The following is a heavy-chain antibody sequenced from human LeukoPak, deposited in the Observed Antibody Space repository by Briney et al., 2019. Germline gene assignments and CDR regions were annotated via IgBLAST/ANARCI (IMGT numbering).Heavy chain of an antibody. J-gene: IGHJ6*02. CDR3: SRSTWRYTMDV. V-gene: IGHV3-30*02. CDR1: GFTFSNYG. Sequence: GGSLRLSCVGSGFTFSNYGIHWVRQAPGKGLEWVAFVRYGGSNEFYADSVRGRFTISRDNSKKSLYLQMNSLQSEDTAVYFCSRSTWRYTMDVWGQGTTVTVSS. CDR2: VRYGGSNE. D-gene: IGHD5-24*01.